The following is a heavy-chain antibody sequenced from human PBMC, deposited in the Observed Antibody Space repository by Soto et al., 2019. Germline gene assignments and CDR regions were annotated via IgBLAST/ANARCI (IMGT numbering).Heavy chain of an antibody. V-gene: IGHV4-31*03. CDR3: ARSVAP. CDR2: IYYSGST. J-gene: IGHJ5*02. CDR1: GGSISSGGYY. Sequence: TLSLTFTVSGGSISSGGYYWSWIRQHPGKALEWIGYIYYSGSTYNTPSLKSRVTISVDTSKNQLSLKLSSVTAADTAVYYCARSVAPWGQGTLVTVSS.